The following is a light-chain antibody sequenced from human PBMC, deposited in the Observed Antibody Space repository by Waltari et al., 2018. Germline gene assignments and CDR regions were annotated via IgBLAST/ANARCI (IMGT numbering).Light chain of an antibody. Sequence: SYVLTQPPSVPVAPGRTASITCGGNDILRKSVHWYQQRPGQAPVLVVYDDSGRPSGIPERFSGSNSANTATLTIRRVEAGDEADYYCQVWDRNSAVVFGGGTKLTVL. CDR3: QVWDRNSAVV. V-gene: IGLV3-21*03. CDR1: DILRKS. CDR2: DDS. J-gene: IGLJ2*01.